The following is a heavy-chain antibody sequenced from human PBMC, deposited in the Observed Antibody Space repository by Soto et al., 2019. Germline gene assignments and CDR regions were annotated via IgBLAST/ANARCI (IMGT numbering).Heavy chain of an antibody. CDR3: ARDKRAYYDSSGSSIDY. Sequence: SVKVSCKASGGTFSSYAISWVRQAPGQGLEWMGGIIPIFGTANYAQKFQGRVTITADESTSTAYMELSSLRSEDTAVYYCARDKRAYYDSSGSSIDYWGQGTLVTVSS. CDR2: IIPIFGTA. V-gene: IGHV1-69*13. J-gene: IGHJ4*02. D-gene: IGHD3-22*01. CDR1: GGTFSSYA.